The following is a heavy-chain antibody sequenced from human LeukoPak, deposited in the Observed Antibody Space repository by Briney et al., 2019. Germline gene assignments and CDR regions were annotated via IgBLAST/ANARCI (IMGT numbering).Heavy chain of an antibody. CDR1: GGSITSGGYY. D-gene: IGHD6-19*01. CDR3: ARERGEEYSSGWYKTNFFDT. J-gene: IGHJ4*02. Sequence: SETLSLTCTVSGGSITSGGYYWGWIRQPPGKGLEWIASGDYSGGTYYNPSLESRVAISADMSKNQISLKLSSVTAADTALYYCARERGEEYSSGWYKTNFFDTWGQGTRVTVSS. V-gene: IGHV4-39*07. CDR2: GDYSGGT.